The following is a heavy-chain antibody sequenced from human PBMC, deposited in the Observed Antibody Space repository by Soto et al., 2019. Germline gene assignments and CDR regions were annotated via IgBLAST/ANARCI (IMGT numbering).Heavy chain of an antibody. D-gene: IGHD3-10*01. J-gene: IGHJ6*01. Sequence: GASVKVSCKASGYTFTGYYMHWVGQAPGQGLEWMGWINPNSGGTNYAQKFQGRVTMTRDPSISTDYMGRGRRRSDDTAVYYCASSTVVRGLIIAAHYYFGMDVAGLGTTVTVS. V-gene: IGHV1-2*02. CDR1: GYTFTGYY. CDR2: INPNSGGT. CDR3: ASSTVVRGLIIAAHYYFGMDV.